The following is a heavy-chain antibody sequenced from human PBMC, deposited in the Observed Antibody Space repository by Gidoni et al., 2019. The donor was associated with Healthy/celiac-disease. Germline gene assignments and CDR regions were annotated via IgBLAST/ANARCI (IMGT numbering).Heavy chain of an antibody. CDR3: ARDRYGDPQGIDY. CDR2: IIPILGIA. J-gene: IGHJ4*02. CDR1: GGDFSSYA. Sequence: QVQLVQSGAEVKKPGISVKVSCKAPGGDFSSYAISWVRQAPGQGLEWMGRIIPILGIANYAQKFQGRVTITADKSTSTAYMELSSLRSEDTAVYYCARDRYGDPQGIDYWGQGTLVTVSS. D-gene: IGHD4-17*01. V-gene: IGHV1-69*09.